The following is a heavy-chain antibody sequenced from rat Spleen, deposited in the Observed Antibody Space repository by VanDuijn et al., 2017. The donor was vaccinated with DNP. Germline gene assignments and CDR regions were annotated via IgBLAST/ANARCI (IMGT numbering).Heavy chain of an antibody. V-gene: IGHV5-27*01. CDR3: TTTNYGAMDA. D-gene: IGHD1-11*01. CDR1: GFTFSNYG. Sequence: EVQLVESGGGLVQPGRSLKLSCAGSGFTFSNYGMAWVRQAPKKGLEWVATISTSGGSTYYRDSVKGRFTISRDNAKSTLYLQMDSLRSEDTATYYCTTTNYGAMDAWGQGTSVTVSS. J-gene: IGHJ4*01. CDR2: ISTSGGST.